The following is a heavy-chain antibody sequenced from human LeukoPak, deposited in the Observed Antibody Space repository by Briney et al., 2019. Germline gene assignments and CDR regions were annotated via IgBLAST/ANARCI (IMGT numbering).Heavy chain of an antibody. D-gene: IGHD1-26*01. CDR3: ASSGSYGGPVYYFDY. CDR2: ISSSGGTI. Sequence: GGSLRLSCAASGFTFSDYYMSWIRQAPGKGLEWVSYISSSGGTIYYADSVKGRFTTSRDNAKYSLYLQMNSLRAEDTAVYYCASSGSYGGPVYYFDYWGQGTLVTVSS. CDR1: GFTFSDYY. J-gene: IGHJ4*02. V-gene: IGHV3-11*01.